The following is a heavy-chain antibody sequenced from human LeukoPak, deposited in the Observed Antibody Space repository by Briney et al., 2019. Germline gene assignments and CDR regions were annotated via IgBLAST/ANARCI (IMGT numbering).Heavy chain of an antibody. D-gene: IGHD2-21*02. CDR2: IIPIFGTA. V-gene: IGHV1-69*13. CDR3: AGAYCGGDCYLAEYFQH. CDR1: GGTFSSYA. Sequence: GASVNVSCKASGGTFSSYAISWVRQAPGQGLEWMGGIIPIFGTANYAQKFQGRVTITADESTSTAYMELSSLRSGDTAVYYCAGAYCGGDCYLAEYFQHWGQGTLVTVSS. J-gene: IGHJ1*01.